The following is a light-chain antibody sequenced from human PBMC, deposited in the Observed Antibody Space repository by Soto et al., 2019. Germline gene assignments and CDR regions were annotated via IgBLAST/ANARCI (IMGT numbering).Light chain of an antibody. J-gene: IGKJ1*01. CDR2: DAT. V-gene: IGKV3-11*01. Sequence: EIVLTQSPATLSLSPGGRATLSCRASQSISLSLAWYQQKPGQAPRLLIYDATERTSGIPARFSGSGSGTDFTLTISSLEPEDFAAYYCQQRTSWPPWTFGQGTKVDIK. CDR1: QSISLS. CDR3: QQRTSWPPWT.